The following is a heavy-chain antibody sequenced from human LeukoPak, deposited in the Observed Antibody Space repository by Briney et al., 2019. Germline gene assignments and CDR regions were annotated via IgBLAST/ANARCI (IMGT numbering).Heavy chain of an antibody. CDR3: ARVPYGSGTYYFDY. CDR2: ISYSGSP. CDR1: GGSINSGDSY. Sequence: PSETLSLTCTVSGGSINSGDSYWSWIRQPPGKSLEWIGYISYSGSPYYNPSLRGRVAISGDTSENQFFLRLGSVTAAGTAVYYCARVPYGSGTYYFDYWGQGILVTVSS. J-gene: IGHJ4*02. V-gene: IGHV4-30-4*01. D-gene: IGHD3-10*01.